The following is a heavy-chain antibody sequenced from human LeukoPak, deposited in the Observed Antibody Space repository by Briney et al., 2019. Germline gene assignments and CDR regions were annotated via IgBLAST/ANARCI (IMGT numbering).Heavy chain of an antibody. CDR3: ARRFAPSRNDAFDI. CDR2: IYYSGST. V-gene: IGHV4-39*01. D-gene: IGHD3-10*01. J-gene: IGHJ3*02. Sequence: SETLSLTCTVSGGSISSSSYYWGWIRQPPGKGLEWIGTIYYSGSTYYNPSLKSRVTISVDTSKNQFSLKLSSVTASDTAVYYCARRFAPSRNDAFDIWGQGTMVTVSS. CDR1: GGSISSSSYY.